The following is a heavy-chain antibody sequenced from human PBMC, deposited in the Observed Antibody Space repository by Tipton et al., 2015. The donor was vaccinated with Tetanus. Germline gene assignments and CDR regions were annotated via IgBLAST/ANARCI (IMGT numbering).Heavy chain of an antibody. CDR3: ARGSAGSPMDV. CDR2: IGTAGDT. V-gene: IGHV3-13*01. CDR1: GFTLSTYD. Sequence: SLRLSCAASGFTLSTYDIHWVRQPPGKGLEWVSGIGTAGDTHYSGSVKGRFTISRENVKNSLSLQLNNLRVGDTAVYYCARGSAGSPMDVGGQGTTVNVSS. J-gene: IGHJ6*02.